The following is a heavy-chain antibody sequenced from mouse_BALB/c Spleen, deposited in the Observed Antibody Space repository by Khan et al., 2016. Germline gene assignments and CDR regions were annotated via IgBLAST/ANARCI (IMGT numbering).Heavy chain of an antibody. CDR2: ISYDGSN. J-gene: IGHJ2*01. Sequence: EVQLQESGPGLVKPSQSLSLTCFVTGYSITSGYYWNWIRQFPGNKLEWMGYISYDGSNNYNPSLKNRISITRDTSKNQFFLKLNSVTTEDTATYYCARAWYFDYWGQGTTLTVSS. V-gene: IGHV3-6*02. CDR1: GYSITSGYY. CDR3: ARAWYFDY.